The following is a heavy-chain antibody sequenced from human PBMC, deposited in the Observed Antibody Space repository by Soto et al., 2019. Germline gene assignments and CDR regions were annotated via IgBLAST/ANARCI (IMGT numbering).Heavy chain of an antibody. V-gene: IGHV1-69*13. CDR3: ARGGPLVAAALAYCGGDCYSTWFDP. CDR2: IIPIFGTA. J-gene: IGHJ5*02. D-gene: IGHD2-21*02. CDR1: GGTFSSYV. Sequence: SVKVSCKASGGTFSSYVISWVRQAPGQGLEWMGGIIPIFGTANYAQKFQGRVTITADESTSTAYMELSSLRSEDTAVYYCARGGPLVAAALAYCGGDCYSTWFDPWGQGTLVTVSS.